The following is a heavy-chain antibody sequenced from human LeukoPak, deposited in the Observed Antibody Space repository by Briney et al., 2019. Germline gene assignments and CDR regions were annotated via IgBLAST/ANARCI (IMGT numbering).Heavy chain of an antibody. J-gene: IGHJ4*02. CDR2: ISAYNGNT. CDR3: AREYGYSYRFFDY. D-gene: IGHD5-18*01. CDR1: GYTFTSYG. V-gene: IGHV1-18*01. Sequence: GASVKVSCKASGYTFTSYGISWVRQAPGQGLEWMGWISAYNGNTNYAQKLQGRVTMTTDNSKSTAYMELRILRSDDTAVYYCAREYGYSYRFFDYWGQGTLVTVSS.